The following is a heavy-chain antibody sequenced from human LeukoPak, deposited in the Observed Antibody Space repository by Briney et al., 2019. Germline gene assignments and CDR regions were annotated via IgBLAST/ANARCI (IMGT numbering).Heavy chain of an antibody. CDR1: GFTFSSYW. CDR2: INTDGSST. V-gene: IGHV3-74*01. CDR3: AREVPDNWNFDY. D-gene: IGHD1-20*01. J-gene: IGHJ4*02. Sequence: GGSLRLSCAASGFTFSSYWMHWVRQAPGKGLVWVSRINTDGSSTSYADSVKGRFTISRDNAKNTLYLQMNSLRAEDTAVYYCAREVPDNWNFDYWGQGTLVTVSS.